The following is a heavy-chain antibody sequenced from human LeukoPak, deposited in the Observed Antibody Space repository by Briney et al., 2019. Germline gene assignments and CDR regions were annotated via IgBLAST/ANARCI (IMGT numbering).Heavy chain of an antibody. J-gene: IGHJ5*02. CDR1: GGSISSSSYY. V-gene: IGHV4-39*07. D-gene: IGHD1-26*01. CDR2: IYYSGST. CDR3: ARDWSLTSSGSYRRDNWFDP. Sequence: PSETLSLTCTVSGGSISSSSYYWGWIRQPPGKGLEWIGSIYYSGSTYYNPSLKSRVTISVDTSKNQFSLKLSSVTAADTAVYYCARDWSLTSSGSYRRDNWFDPWGQGTLVTVSS.